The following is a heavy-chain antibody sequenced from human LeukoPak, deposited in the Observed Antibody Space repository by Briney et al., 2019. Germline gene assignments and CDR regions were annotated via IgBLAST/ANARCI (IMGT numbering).Heavy chain of an antibody. CDR2: IYYSGST. D-gene: IGHD2-15*01. Sequence: SETLFLTCTVSGGSISSYYWSWIRQPPGKGLEWIGYIYYSGSTNYNPSLKSRVTISVDTSKNQFSLKLSSVTAADTAVYYCARVYSRLSDNWFDPWGQGTLVTVSS. CDR1: GGSISSYY. V-gene: IGHV4-59*01. J-gene: IGHJ5*02. CDR3: ARVYSRLSDNWFDP.